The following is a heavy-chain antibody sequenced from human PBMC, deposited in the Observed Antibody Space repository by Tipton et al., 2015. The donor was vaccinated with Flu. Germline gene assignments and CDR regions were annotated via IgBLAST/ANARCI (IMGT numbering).Heavy chain of an antibody. D-gene: IGHD2-21*02. J-gene: IGHJ5*02. V-gene: IGHV4-34*01. CDR1: GGSFSGYY. CDR2: INHSGST. CDR3: ARAAYCGGDCYPAQARGNWFVP. Sequence: TLSLTCAVYGGSFSGYYWSWIRQPPGKGLEWIGEINHSGSTNYNPSLKSRVTISVDTSKNQFSLKLSSVTAADTAVYYCARAAYCGGDCYPAQARGNWFVPWGQGTLVTVSS.